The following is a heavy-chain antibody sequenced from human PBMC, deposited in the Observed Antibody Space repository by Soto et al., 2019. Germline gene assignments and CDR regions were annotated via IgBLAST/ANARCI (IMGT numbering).Heavy chain of an antibody. Sequence: EVQLVESGGNLVQPGRSLRLSCAASGFAFRDFAFHWVRQTPGKGLEWVSGITWNGVAMGYADSVKGRFTISRDDAKNSLYLQMNSLRPEDTALYYCGKSFVTTPHLYQYMDVWDKGTSVTVS. D-gene: IGHD2-2*02. J-gene: IGHJ6*03. V-gene: IGHV3-9*01. CDR3: GKSFVTTPHLYQYMDV. CDR2: ITWNGVAM. CDR1: GFAFRDFA.